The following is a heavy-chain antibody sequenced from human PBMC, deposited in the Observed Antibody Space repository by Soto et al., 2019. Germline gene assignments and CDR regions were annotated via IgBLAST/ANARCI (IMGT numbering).Heavy chain of an antibody. CDR2: ISSSSSNI. J-gene: IGHJ5*02. D-gene: IGHD2-8*02. CDR1: GFTLSSYA. CDR3: ARDCSLGNRWCRWFDP. V-gene: IGHV3-48*01. Sequence: GGSLRLSCAASGFTLSSYAMNWVRQAPGKGLEWVSYISSSSSNIQYAGSVKGRFTISRDNAKNSLYLQMNSLGGDDTAVYFCARDCSLGNRWCRWFDPWGQGTLVTVSS.